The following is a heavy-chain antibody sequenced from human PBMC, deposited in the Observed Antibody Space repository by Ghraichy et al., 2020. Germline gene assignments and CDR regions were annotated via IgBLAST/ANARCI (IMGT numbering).Heavy chain of an antibody. Sequence: GGSLRLSCAASGFTFSNAWMNWVRQAPGKGLEWVGRIKSKTDGGTTDYAAPVKGRFTISRDDSKNTLYLQMNSLKTEDTAVYYCTCDSSGYYVAFDIWGQGTMVTVSS. CDR2: IKSKTDGGTT. D-gene: IGHD3-22*01. J-gene: IGHJ3*02. CDR1: GFTFSNAW. V-gene: IGHV3-15*07. CDR3: TCDSSGYYVAFDI.